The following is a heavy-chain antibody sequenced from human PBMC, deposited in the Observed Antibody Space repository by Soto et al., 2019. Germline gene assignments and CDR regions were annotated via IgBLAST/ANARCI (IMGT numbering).Heavy chain of an antibody. CDR2: INHSGST. D-gene: IGHD3-22*01. J-gene: IGHJ6*02. CDR3: ARGRLNYRMDV. V-gene: IGHV4-34*01. Sequence: SETLSLTCAVYGGSFSGYYWSWIRQPPGKGLEWIGEINHSGSTNYNPSLKSRVTISVDTSKNQFSLKLSSVTAADTAVYYCARGRLNYRMDVWVQGTTVTVSS. CDR1: GGSFSGYY.